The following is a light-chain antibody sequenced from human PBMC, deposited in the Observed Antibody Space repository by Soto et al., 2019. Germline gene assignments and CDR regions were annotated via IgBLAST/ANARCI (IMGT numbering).Light chain of an antibody. Sequence: EIVMTQSPATLFVSPGERATLSCRASQSVNSNLAWYQQKPGQAPRLLIYGASTRATGIPARFGGSGSGTEFTLTISSLQSEDFAVYFCQQYNNWPRTFGQGTKVDI. J-gene: IGKJ1*01. CDR1: QSVNSN. CDR3: QQYNNWPRT. V-gene: IGKV3-15*01. CDR2: GAS.